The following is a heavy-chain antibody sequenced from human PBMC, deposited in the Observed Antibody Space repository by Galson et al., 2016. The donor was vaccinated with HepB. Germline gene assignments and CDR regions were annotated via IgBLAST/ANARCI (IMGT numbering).Heavy chain of an antibody. CDR2: INQDGSEK. CDR1: GFSFSDSW. CDR3: ARECRGWCVVGGDTTYKHDLDV. J-gene: IGHJ6*01. V-gene: IGHV3-7*03. Sequence: SLRLSCAVSGFSFSDSWMSWVRQAPGKGLEWVANINQDGSEKSSVDSLKGRFTISRDNANNSLYLQMNTLRAEDTAVYYCARECRGWCVVGGDTTYKHDLDV. D-gene: IGHD1-26*01.